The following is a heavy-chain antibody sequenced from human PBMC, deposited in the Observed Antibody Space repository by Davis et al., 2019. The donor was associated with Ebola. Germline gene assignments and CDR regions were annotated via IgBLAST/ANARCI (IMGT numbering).Heavy chain of an antibody. J-gene: IGHJ5*02. CDR2: ISGSGGST. D-gene: IGHD6-19*01. V-gene: IGHV3-23*01. CDR1: GFTFSSYA. CDR3: ARVCSSGGGSGCGNWFDP. Sequence: PGGSLRLSCAASGFTFSSYAMSWVRQAPGKGLEWVSAISGSGGSTYYADSVKGRFTISRDNSKNTLYLQMNSLRSDDTAVYYCARVCSSGGGSGCGNWFDPWGQGTLVTVSS.